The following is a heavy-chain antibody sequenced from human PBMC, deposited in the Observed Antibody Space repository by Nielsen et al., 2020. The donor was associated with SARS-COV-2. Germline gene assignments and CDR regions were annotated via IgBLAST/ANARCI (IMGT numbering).Heavy chain of an antibody. D-gene: IGHD3-3*01. J-gene: IGHJ5*02. V-gene: IGHV4-39*07. Sequence: WIRQPPGKGLEWIGSIYYSGSTYYNPSLKSRVTISVDTSKNQFSLKLSSVTAADTAVYYCARAYYDFWSGYYRWFDPWGQGTLVTVSS. CDR3: ARAYYDFWSGYYRWFDP. CDR2: IYYSGST.